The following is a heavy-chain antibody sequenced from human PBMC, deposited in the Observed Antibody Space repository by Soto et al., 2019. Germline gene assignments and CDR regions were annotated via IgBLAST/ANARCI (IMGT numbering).Heavy chain of an antibody. Sequence: QVHLVESGGGVVQPGRSLRISCAATGFPFSNHAMHWVRQAPGKGLEWVALLSFDGTNEYYAESVKGRFTISRDNTNNMLFLQMNSLRPEDTAVYYCAGDQGVGYCSGGSCYVPDFWGQGTLVTVSS. CDR2: LSFDGTNE. D-gene: IGHD2-15*01. J-gene: IGHJ4*02. V-gene: IGHV3-30-3*01. CDR1: GFPFSNHA. CDR3: AGDQGVGYCSGGSCYVPDF.